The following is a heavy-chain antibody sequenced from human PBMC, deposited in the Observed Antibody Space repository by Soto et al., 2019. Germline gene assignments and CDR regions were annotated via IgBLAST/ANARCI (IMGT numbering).Heavy chain of an antibody. J-gene: IGHJ4*02. CDR3: ASSSVAYSSGWYYLDY. CDR2: ISSSSSTI. Sequence: EVQLVESGGGLVQPGGSLRLSCAASGFTFSSYSMNWVRQAPGKGLEWVSSISSSSSTIYYADYVKGRFTISRDNAKNSLYLQMNSLRAEDTAVYYCASSSVAYSSGWYYLDYWRQGSLVTVSS. CDR1: GFTFSSYS. V-gene: IGHV3-48*01. D-gene: IGHD6-19*01.